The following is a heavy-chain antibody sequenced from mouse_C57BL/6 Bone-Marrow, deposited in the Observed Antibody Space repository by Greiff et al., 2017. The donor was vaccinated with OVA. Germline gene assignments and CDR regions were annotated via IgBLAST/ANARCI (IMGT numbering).Heavy chain of an antibody. Sequence: VQLQQPGAELVLPGASVKLSCKASGYTFTSYWMHWVKQRPGQGLEWIGEIDPSDSYTNYNQKFKGKSTLTVDKSASTAYMQLSSLTSEDSAVYYCARFYDGYSLDNWGQGTTLTVST. V-gene: IGHV1-69*01. CDR1: GYTFTSYW. CDR2: IDPSDSYT. CDR3: ARFYDGYSLDN. D-gene: IGHD2-3*01. J-gene: IGHJ2*01.